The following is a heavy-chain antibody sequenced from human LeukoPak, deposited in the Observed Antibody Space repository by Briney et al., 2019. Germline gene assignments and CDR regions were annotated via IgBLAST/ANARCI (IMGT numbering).Heavy chain of an antibody. D-gene: IGHD3-22*01. J-gene: IGHJ4*02. CDR2: ISATGENS. Sequence: GGSLRLSCAASGFTFSSFAMSWVRQAPGKGLEWVSAISATGENSYYADSVKSRFTISRDSSRSTLYLRMNSLTAEDTAVYYCAKFHYFKTTGYYSYFDSWGQGTLVTVSS. CDR1: GFTFSSFA. V-gene: IGHV3-23*01. CDR3: AKFHYFKTTGYYSYFDS.